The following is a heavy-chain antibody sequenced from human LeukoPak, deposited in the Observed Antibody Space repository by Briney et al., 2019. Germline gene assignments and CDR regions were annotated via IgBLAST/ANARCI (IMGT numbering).Heavy chain of an antibody. CDR3: ERHPQY. J-gene: IGHJ4*02. CDR1: GGSISSSVYY. CDR2: IYYSGST. V-gene: IGHV4-39*01. Sequence: PSETLSLTCTVSGGSISSSVYYWGWIRQPPGKGLEWIGSIYYSGSTYYNPSLKSRVAISVDTSKNQFALKLTSVTAADTAVYYCERHPQYWGQGPLVPVSS.